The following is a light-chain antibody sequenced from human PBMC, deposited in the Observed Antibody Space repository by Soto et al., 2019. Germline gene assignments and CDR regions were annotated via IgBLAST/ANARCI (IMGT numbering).Light chain of an antibody. CDR1: SSNIGAGYD. V-gene: IGLV1-40*01. CDR3: QSYDSSLSGYV. CDR2: ANS. Sequence: QLVLTQPPSVSGAPGQRVTISCTGSSSNIGAGYDVHWYQHLPGTAPKLLIYANSNRPSGVPDRFSGSKSGTSASLAITGLQAEDEADYYCQSYDSSLSGYVFGTGTKVTV. J-gene: IGLJ1*01.